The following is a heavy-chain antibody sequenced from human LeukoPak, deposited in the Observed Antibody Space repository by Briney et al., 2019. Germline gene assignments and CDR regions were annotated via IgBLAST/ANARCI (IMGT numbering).Heavy chain of an antibody. CDR2: IYHTGST. CDR3: ARWGCGSSVDV. CDR1: GGSISSYY. Sequence: SESLSLTRIVSGGSISSYYWSWIRQPPGKGLEWIGYIYHTGSTKYNPSLKSRVTISVDTSKNQFSLRLSSVTAADTAVYYCARWGCGSSVDVWGKGTTVTVSS. J-gene: IGHJ6*04. V-gene: IGHV4-59*12. D-gene: IGHD6-13*01.